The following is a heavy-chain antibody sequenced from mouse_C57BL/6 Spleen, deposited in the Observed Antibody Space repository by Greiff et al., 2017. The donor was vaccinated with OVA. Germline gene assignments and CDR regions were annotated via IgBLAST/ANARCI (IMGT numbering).Heavy chain of an antibody. D-gene: IGHD2-4*01. V-gene: IGHV3-6*01. CDR1: GYSITSGYY. J-gene: IGHJ2*01. Sequence: VQLVESGPGLVKPSQSLSLTCSVTGYSITSGYYWNWIRQFPGNKLEWMGYLSYDGSNNYNPSLKNRISITRDTSKNQFFLKLNSVTTEDTATYYCARIYYDYDYFDYWGQGTTLTVSS. CDR2: LSYDGSN. CDR3: ARIYYDYDYFDY.